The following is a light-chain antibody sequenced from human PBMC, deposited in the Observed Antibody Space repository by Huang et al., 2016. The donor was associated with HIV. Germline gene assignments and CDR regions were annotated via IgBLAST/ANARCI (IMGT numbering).Light chain of an antibody. CDR2: GAS. CDR3: QQYHSWSPLT. CDR1: QPIASD. V-gene: IGKV3-15*01. J-gene: IGKJ4*01. Sequence: EIVSTQSPATLSVTPGEGVTLSCRASQPIASDLAWYQHRLGQSPKLLIYGASTRATGIPPRFSGSGSGSDCTLSITDLQSEDFGLYYCQQYHSWSPLTCGGGTKVEIK.